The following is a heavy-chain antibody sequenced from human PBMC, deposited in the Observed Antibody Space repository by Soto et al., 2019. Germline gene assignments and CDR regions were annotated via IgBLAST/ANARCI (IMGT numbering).Heavy chain of an antibody. J-gene: IGHJ4*02. Sequence: EVQLLESGGGLVQPGGSLRLSCAASGFTFSSYAMSWVRQAPGKGLEWVSAIGRRGDSTYYADSVKGRFTISRDNSRDTLYLQMNSLRAEDTAVYYCAKDLIYGYNSGRPFDYWGQGTLVTVSS. CDR2: IGRRGDST. CDR1: GFTFSSYA. D-gene: IGHD6-19*01. CDR3: AKDLIYGYNSGRPFDY. V-gene: IGHV3-23*01.